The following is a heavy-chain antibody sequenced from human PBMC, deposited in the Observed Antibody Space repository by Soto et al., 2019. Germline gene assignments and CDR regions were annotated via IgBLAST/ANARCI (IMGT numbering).Heavy chain of an antibody. CDR3: AKDPPRGILPWFEP. D-gene: IGHD1-26*01. CDR2: ISGSGGST. Sequence: GGSLRLSYAASGFNFGNYAMSWVRQAQGKGLEWVSAISGSGGSTYYADSVKGRFTISRDNSKNTLYLQMNSLRAEDTAVYYCAKDPPRGILPWFEPWGQGTLVTVSS. V-gene: IGHV3-23*01. CDR1: GFNFGNYA. J-gene: IGHJ5*02.